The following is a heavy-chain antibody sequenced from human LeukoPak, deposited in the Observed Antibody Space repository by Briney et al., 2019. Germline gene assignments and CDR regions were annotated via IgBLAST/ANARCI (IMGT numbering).Heavy chain of an antibody. CDR3: ARARYCSGGSCYAEY. Sequence: PGESLKISCRGSGYSFTTYWIGWVRQMPGKGLEWMGIIYPGDSDTRYSPSFQGQVTISADKSIGTAYLQWSSLKDSDTAMYYCARARYCSGGSCYAEYWGQGTLVTVSS. J-gene: IGHJ4*02. CDR1: GYSFTTYW. V-gene: IGHV5-51*01. D-gene: IGHD2-15*01. CDR2: IYPGDSDT.